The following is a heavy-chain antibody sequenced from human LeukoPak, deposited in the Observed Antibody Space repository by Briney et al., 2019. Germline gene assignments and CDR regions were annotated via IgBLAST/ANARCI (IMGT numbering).Heavy chain of an antibody. CDR2: IYPKSGDT. CDR1: GYTFSVYY. CDR3: ARGSVTGGWYLNLGY. J-gene: IGHJ4*02. Sequence: GASVNVSFKASGYTFSVYYMHWVRQAPGQGDEGMGWIYPKSGDTKYTQNFQGSVTITRDTSISTVYIELTRLTSDDTAVYYCARGSVTGGWYLNLGYWGQGTLVTVSS. V-gene: IGHV1-2*02. D-gene: IGHD6-19*01.